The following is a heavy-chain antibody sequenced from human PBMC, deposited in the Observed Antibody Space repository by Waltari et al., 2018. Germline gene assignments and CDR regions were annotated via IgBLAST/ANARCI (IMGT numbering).Heavy chain of an antibody. CDR3: ARGQGY. V-gene: IGHV4-38-2*01. Sequence: QVQLQESGPGLVKPSETLSLTCAVSGYSISTDYYWVWIRQPPGKGLEWIGNIHHSGSTYYNASLKSRVSISRDTSKNQFSLELSSLTADDTAVYYCARGQGYWGQGTLVTVSS. J-gene: IGHJ4*02. CDR2: IHHSGST. CDR1: GYSISTDYY.